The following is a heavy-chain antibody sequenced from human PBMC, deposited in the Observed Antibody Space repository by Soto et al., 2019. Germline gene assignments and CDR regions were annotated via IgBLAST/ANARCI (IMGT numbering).Heavy chain of an antibody. CDR3: ARDREYYDSSGLYFDY. J-gene: IGHJ4*02. CDR2: TYYGWNT. D-gene: IGHD3-22*01. Sequence: ETLSLTCSVSGGSISDYYWSWIRQPPGKGLEWIGYTYYGWNTNYNPSLKSRVAISVDTSKNQFSLKLISVTAADTAVYYCARDREYYDSSGLYFDYWGQGTLVTVSS. CDR1: GGSISDYY. V-gene: IGHV4-59*01.